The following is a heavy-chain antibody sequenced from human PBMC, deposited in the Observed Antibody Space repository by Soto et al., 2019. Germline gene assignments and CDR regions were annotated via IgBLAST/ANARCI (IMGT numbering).Heavy chain of an antibody. Sequence: QVQLQESGPGLVKPSETLSLTCSVSGGSIGSYYWSWIRQPPGKGLEWIGYIYYSGSTNYNPSLKSRVTISVDTSNNQFSLNLSSVTAADTAVYYCARGGWRQIDYWGQGTLVTVSS. D-gene: IGHD3-3*01. J-gene: IGHJ4*02. CDR1: GGSIGSYY. V-gene: IGHV4-59*08. CDR2: IYYSGST. CDR3: ARGGWRQIDY.